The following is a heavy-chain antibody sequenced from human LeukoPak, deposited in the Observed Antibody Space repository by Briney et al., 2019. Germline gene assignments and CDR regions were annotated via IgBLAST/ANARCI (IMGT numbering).Heavy chain of an antibody. CDR3: AKLGYCSGGSCYSSPHDAFDI. J-gene: IGHJ3*02. V-gene: IGHV3-30*18. Sequence: PGRSLRLSCAATGFTFSSYGMHWVRQAPGKGLEWVAVISYDGSNKYYGDSVKGRFTISRDNSKNTLYLQMNSLRAEDTAVYYCAKLGYCSGGSCYSSPHDAFDIWGQGTMVTVSS. D-gene: IGHD2-15*01. CDR2: ISYDGSNK. CDR1: GFTFSSYG.